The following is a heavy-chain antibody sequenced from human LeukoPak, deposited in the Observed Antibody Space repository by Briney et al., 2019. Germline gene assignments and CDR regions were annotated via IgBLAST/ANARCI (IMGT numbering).Heavy chain of an antibody. CDR2: LHSGGHT. CDR3: VRGLSGVSSWYFDL. CDR1: GFTFNTYR. J-gene: IGHJ2*01. Sequence: PGGSLRLSCAASGFTFNTYRMNWVRQAPGKGLVWVSALHSGGHTFYADSVRGRFSISRDISKNALYLQMNNLGPEDTALYYCVRGLSGVSSWYFDLWGRGTLVSVS. D-gene: IGHD7-27*01. V-gene: IGHV3-53*01.